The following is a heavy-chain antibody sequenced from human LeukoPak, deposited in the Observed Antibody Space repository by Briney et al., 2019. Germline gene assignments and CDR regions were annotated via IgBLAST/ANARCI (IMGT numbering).Heavy chain of an antibody. CDR3: ATRPLRYQRGPDY. CDR2: SSAYNGNT. V-gene: IGHV1-18*04. D-gene: IGHD2-2*01. Sequence: GASVKVSCKASGYTFTICGISWVRQAPGQGRERRGWSSAYNGNTNYTQKLQGRVTMPEETATDTAYMEGSRLRCEDAAVYEWATRPLRYQRGPDYWGQGTLVTVSS. CDR1: GYTFTICG. J-gene: IGHJ4*02.